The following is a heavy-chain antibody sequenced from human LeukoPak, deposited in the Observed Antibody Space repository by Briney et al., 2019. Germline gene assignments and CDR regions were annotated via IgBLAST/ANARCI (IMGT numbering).Heavy chain of an antibody. D-gene: IGHD2-2*01. V-gene: IGHV3-23*01. CDR2: ISGSGGRT. Sequence: GGSLRLSCAASGFTFNTHAMSWVRQAPGKGLEWVSVISGSGGRTYYADSVKGRFTISRDNSKNTLYLQMNSLRAEDTAVYYCATDPRYCSATTCYRYFDNWGQGTLVTVSS. CDR1: GFTFNTHA. CDR3: ATDPRYCSATTCYRYFDN. J-gene: IGHJ4*02.